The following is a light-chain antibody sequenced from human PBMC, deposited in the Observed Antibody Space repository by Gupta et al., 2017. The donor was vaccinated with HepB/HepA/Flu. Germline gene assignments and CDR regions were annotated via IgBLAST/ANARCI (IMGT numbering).Light chain of an antibody. J-gene: IGKJ1*01. CDR1: QDISNY. CDR2: AAS. CDR3: QKYNSGPRT. Sequence: DIQMTQSPSSLSASVGDRVTITCRASQDISNYLAWYQQKPGKVPKLLIYAASTLHSGVPSRFSGSGSATDFTLTISSLQPEDAATYYCQKYNSGPRTFGQGTKVEIK. V-gene: IGKV1-27*01.